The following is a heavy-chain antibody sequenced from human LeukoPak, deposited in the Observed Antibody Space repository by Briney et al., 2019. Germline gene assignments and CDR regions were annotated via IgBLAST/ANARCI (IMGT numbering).Heavy chain of an antibody. J-gene: IGHJ6*02. CDR2: INPNSGGA. Sequence: ASVKVSCKASGYTFTGYYMHWVRQAPGQGLEWMGWINPNSGGANYAQKFQGRVTMTRDTSISTAYMELSRLRSDDTAVYYCARDPREVYYGMDVWGQGTTVTVSS. CDR3: ARDPREVYYGMDV. V-gene: IGHV1-2*02. CDR1: GYTFTGYY.